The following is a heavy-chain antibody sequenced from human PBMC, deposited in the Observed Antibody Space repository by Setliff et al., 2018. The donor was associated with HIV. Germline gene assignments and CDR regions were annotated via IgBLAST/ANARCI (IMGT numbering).Heavy chain of an antibody. Sequence: GGSLRLSCAASGFTFSSYGMHWVRQAPGKGLEWVAVISYDGSSKYYADSVKGRFTISRDNSKNTLYLQMNSLRAEDTAVYYCAKEYHTEATGRRLANYFDYWGQGTLVTVSS. CDR2: ISYDGSSK. J-gene: IGHJ4*02. CDR3: AKEYHTEATGRRLANYFDY. V-gene: IGHV3-30*18. CDR1: GFTFSSYG. D-gene: IGHD6-13*01.